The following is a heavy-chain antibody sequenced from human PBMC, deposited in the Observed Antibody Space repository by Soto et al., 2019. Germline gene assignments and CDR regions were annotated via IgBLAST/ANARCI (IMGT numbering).Heavy chain of an antibody. D-gene: IGHD3-9*01. CDR3: ARSKNLRYFDWLPHGAFDI. CDR1: GGSFSGYY. CDR2: INHSGST. V-gene: IGHV4-34*01. J-gene: IGHJ3*02. Sequence: SETLSLTCAVYGGSFSGYYWSWIRQPPGKGLEWIGEINHSGSTNYNATLKSRVTISVDTSKNQLYLKLTSVTAADTAVYFCARSKNLRYFDWLPHGAFDIWGQGTMVTVSS.